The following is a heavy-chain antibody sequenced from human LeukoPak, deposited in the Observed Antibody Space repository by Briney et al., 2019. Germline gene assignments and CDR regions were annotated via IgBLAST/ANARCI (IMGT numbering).Heavy chain of an antibody. Sequence: ASVKVSCKASGYTFTSYAMHWVRQAPGQRLEWMGWINAGNGNTKYSQKFQGRVTITRDTSASTAYMELSSLRSEDTAVYYCARESGSYAGFDYWGQGTLVTASS. D-gene: IGHD1-26*01. J-gene: IGHJ4*02. CDR2: INAGNGNT. CDR1: GYTFTSYA. CDR3: ARESGSYAGFDY. V-gene: IGHV1-3*01.